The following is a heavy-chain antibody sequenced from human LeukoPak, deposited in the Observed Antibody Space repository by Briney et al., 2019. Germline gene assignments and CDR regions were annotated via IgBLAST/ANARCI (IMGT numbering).Heavy chain of an antibody. V-gene: IGHV3-23*01. J-gene: IGHJ4*02. Sequence: AGGSLRLSCAASGFTFRSYAMTWVRQAPGKGLEWVSIISGSGETTHYADSVRGRFTISRDNSKDTLYLQMNTLRAGDTAVYYCAKVLGTYGSSGYAWYFDHWGQGILVTVSS. CDR1: GFTFRSYA. CDR2: ISGSGETT. D-gene: IGHD6-13*01. CDR3: AKVLGTYGSSGYAWYFDH.